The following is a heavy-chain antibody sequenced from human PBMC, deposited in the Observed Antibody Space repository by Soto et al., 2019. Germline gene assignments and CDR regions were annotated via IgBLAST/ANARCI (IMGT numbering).Heavy chain of an antibody. D-gene: IGHD5-12*01. CDR3: ARGGRDGYNYGGDYFDY. J-gene: IGHJ4*02. CDR1: GYTFTSYY. V-gene: IGHV1-46*01. Sequence: QVQLVQSGAEVKKPGASVKVSCKASGYTFTSYYMHWVRQAPGQGLEWMGIINPSGGSTSYAQKFQGRVTMTRDTSTSTVYMERSSLRSEDTAVYYCARGGRDGYNYGGDYFDYWGQGTLVTVSS. CDR2: INPSGGST.